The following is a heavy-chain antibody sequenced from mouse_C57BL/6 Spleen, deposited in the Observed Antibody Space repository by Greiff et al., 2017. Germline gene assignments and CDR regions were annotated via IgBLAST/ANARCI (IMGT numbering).Heavy chain of an antibody. V-gene: IGHV1-4*01. CDR3: ASSRYYDYNQAWFAY. Sequence: QVQLQQSGAELARPGASVKMSCKASGYTFTSYTMHWVKQRPGQGLEWIGYINPSSGYTKYNQKFKDKATLTADKSSSTAYMQLSSLTSEDSAVYYCASSRYYDYNQAWFAYWGQGTLVTVSA. J-gene: IGHJ3*01. CDR1: GYTFTSYT. CDR2: INPSSGYT. D-gene: IGHD2-4*01.